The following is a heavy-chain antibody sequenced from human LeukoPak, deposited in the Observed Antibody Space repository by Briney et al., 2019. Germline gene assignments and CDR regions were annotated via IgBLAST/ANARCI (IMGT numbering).Heavy chain of an antibody. Sequence: PGGSLRLSCAASGFTFSSYSMNWVRQAPGKGLEWVLSISSSSSYIYYADSVKGRFTISSDNAKNSLYLQMNSLRAEDTAVYYCARGTVEMATISDWGQGTLVTVSS. CDR1: GFTFSSYS. CDR2: ISSSSSYI. CDR3: ARGTVEMATISD. V-gene: IGHV3-21*01. D-gene: IGHD5-24*01. J-gene: IGHJ4*02.